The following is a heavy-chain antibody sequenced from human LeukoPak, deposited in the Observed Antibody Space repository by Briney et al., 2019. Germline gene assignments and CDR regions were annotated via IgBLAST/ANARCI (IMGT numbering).Heavy chain of an antibody. CDR2: ISWNSGSI. Sequence: GGSLRLSCAASGFTFDDYAMHWVRQAPGKGLEWVSGISWNSGSIGYADSVKGRFTISRDNSKNTLYLQMNSLRAEDTAVYYCAKDRGMTGWGQGTLVTVSS. D-gene: IGHD3-10*01. CDR1: GFTFDDYA. J-gene: IGHJ4*02. V-gene: IGHV3-9*01. CDR3: AKDRGMTG.